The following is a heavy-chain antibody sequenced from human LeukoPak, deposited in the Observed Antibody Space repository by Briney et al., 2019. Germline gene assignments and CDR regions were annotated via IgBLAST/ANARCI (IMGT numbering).Heavy chain of an antibody. J-gene: IGHJ4*02. CDR3: AKRGVVIRVILVGFHKQAYYFDS. CDR1: GITLSNYG. V-gene: IGHV3-23*01. CDR2: ISDSGGGT. Sequence: GGSPRLSCAVSGITLSNYGMSWVRQAPGKGLEWVAGISDSGGGTNYADSVKGRFTISRDSPKNTLYLQMNSLRAEDTAVYFCAKRGVVIRVILVGFHKQAYYFDSWGQGALVTVSS. D-gene: IGHD3-22*01.